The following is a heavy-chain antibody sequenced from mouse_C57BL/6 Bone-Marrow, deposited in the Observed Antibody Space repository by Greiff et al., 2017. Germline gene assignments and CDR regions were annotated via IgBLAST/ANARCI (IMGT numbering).Heavy chain of an antibody. CDR2: IYPGDGDT. Sequence: QVQLQQSGPELVKPGASVKISCKASGYAFSSSWMNWVKQRPGKGLEWIGRIYPGDGDTNYNGKFKGKATLTADKSSSTAYMQLSSLTSEDSAVYFCARFYYSNYVDYAMDYWGQGTSVTVSS. D-gene: IGHD2-5*01. J-gene: IGHJ4*01. CDR1: GYAFSSSW. CDR3: ARFYYSNYVDYAMDY. V-gene: IGHV1-82*01.